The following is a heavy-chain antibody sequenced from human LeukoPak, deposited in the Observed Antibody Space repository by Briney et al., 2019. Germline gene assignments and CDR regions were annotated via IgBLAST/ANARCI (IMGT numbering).Heavy chain of an antibody. CDR3: ARHVDSGTYYFQY. D-gene: IGHD1-26*01. CDR2: IYPGDSDT. Sequence: GESLKISCKGSGYSFTSYWIGWVRQMPGKGLEWMGIIYPGDSDTIHSPSFQGQVTISADKSISTAYLQWSSLKASDTAMYYCARHVDSGTYYFQYWGQGTPVTVSP. J-gene: IGHJ4*02. V-gene: IGHV5-51*01. CDR1: GYSFTSYW.